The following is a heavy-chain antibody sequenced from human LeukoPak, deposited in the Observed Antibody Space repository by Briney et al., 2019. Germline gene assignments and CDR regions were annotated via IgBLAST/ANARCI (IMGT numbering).Heavy chain of an antibody. CDR2: ISGSGGST. V-gene: IGHV3-23*01. D-gene: IGHD3-10*01. Sequence: GGSLRLSCAASGFTFSSYAMSWVRQAPGKGLEGVSAISGSGGSTYYADSVEGRFTISRDNSKNTLYLQMNSLRAEDTAVYYCAKVLWFGEQDDYWGQGTLVTVSS. J-gene: IGHJ4*02. CDR3: AKVLWFGEQDDY. CDR1: GFTFSSYA.